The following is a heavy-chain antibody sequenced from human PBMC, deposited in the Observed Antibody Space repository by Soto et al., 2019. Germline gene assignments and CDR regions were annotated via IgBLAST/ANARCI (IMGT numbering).Heavy chain of an antibody. J-gene: IGHJ6*03. CDR3: ARERGSGYDLYYYYYYMDV. Sequence: ASVKVSCKASGYTFTSYDINWVRQATGQGLEWMGWMNPNSGNTGYAQKFQGRVTMTRNTSISTAYMELSSLRSEDTAVYYCARERGSGYDLYYYYYYMDVWGKGITVTVSS. CDR1: GYTFTSYD. CDR2: MNPNSGNT. D-gene: IGHD5-12*01. V-gene: IGHV1-8*01.